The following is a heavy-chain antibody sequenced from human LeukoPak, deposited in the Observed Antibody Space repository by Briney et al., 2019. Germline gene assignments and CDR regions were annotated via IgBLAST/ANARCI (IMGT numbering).Heavy chain of an antibody. V-gene: IGHV3-53*01. D-gene: IGHD3-22*01. CDR3: AREGSYDGSTMWYFDY. CDR1: GFTVSSNY. CDR2: IYSGGTI. Sequence: GGSLRLSCAASGFTVSSNYMAWVRQAPGKGLEWVSVIYSGGTIYFADSVKGRFTISRDNSKNTLYLQMNSLRAEDTAVYYCAREGSYDGSTMWYFDYWGQGTLVTVSS. J-gene: IGHJ4*02.